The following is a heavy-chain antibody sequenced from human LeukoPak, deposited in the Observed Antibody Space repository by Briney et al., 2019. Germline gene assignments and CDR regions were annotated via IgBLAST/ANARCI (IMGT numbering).Heavy chain of an antibody. Sequence: PGRSLRLSCAASGFTFSSYGMHWVRQAPGKGLEWVAVIWYDGSNKYYADSVKGRFTISRDNSKNTLYLQMNSLRAEDTAVYYRAKGALGYCSSTSCPSGLDFDYWGQGTLVTVSS. J-gene: IGHJ4*02. CDR1: GFTFSSYG. D-gene: IGHD2-2*01. CDR3: AKGALGYCSSTSCPSGLDFDY. CDR2: IWYDGSNK. V-gene: IGHV3-33*06.